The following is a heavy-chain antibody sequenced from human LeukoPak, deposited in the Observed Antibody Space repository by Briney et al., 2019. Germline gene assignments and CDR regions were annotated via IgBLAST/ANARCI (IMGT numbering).Heavy chain of an antibody. V-gene: IGHV3-48*03. CDR1: GFTVSSNY. Sequence: GASLRLSCAASGFTVSSNYMNWVRQAPGKGLEWVSYISSSGSTIYYADSVKGRFTISRDNAKNSLYLQMNSLRAEDTAVYYCAELGITMIGGVWGKGTTVTISS. J-gene: IGHJ6*04. CDR2: ISSSGSTI. D-gene: IGHD3-10*02. CDR3: AELGITMIGGV.